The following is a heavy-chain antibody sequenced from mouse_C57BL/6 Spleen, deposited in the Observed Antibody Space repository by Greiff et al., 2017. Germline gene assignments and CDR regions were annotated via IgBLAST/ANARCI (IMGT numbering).Heavy chain of an antibody. CDR1: GYTFTSYW. CDR2: IDPSDSYT. J-gene: IGHJ2*01. Sequence: VQLQQPGAELVKPGASVKLSCKASGYTFTSYWMQWVKQRPGQGLEWIGEIDPSDSYTNYNQKFKGKATLTVDTSASTAYMPRSSLTSEDSAVYYCARAGQFITTVVPSDYWGQGTTLTVSS. CDR3: ARAGQFITTVVPSDY. V-gene: IGHV1-50*01. D-gene: IGHD1-1*01.